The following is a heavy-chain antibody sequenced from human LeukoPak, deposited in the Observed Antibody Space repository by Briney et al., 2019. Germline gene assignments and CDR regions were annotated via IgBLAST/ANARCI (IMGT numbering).Heavy chain of an antibody. Sequence: GGSLRLSCAASGFTFSSYWMSWVRQAPGKGLEWVANIKQDGSEKYYVDSVKGRFTISRGNAKNTLYLQMNSLRAEDTAVYYCARDPIEYSSSSFDYWGRGTLVTVSS. CDR2: IKQDGSEK. CDR3: ARDPIEYSSSSFDY. J-gene: IGHJ4*02. D-gene: IGHD6-6*01. CDR1: GFTFSSYW. V-gene: IGHV3-7*01.